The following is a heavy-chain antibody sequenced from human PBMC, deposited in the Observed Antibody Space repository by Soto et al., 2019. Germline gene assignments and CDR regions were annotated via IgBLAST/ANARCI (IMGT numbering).Heavy chain of an antibody. D-gene: IGHD5-12*01. J-gene: IGHJ4*02. Sequence: GGSLRLACTASGFTFGDYAMSWVRQAPGKGLEWVGFIRGKAYGGTTEYAASVKGRFTISRDDSKSIAYLQMNSLKTEDTAVYYCTRVASYDYWGQGTLVTVSS. CDR2: IRGKAYGGTT. CDR3: TRVASYDY. V-gene: IGHV3-49*04. CDR1: GFTFGDYA.